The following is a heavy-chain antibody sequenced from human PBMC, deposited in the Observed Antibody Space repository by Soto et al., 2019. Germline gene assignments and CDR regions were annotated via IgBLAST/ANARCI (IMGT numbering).Heavy chain of an antibody. Sequence: PGKSLKISCRCSGYTFSNFCIALVLHLPGKGLDWMGIIYPGDHETRYSPSFHGKVTISADKSINTAYLQWSSLEASDSAFYYCARSPRSSPYFDYWGQGALVTFSS. CDR1: GYTFSNFC. J-gene: IGHJ4*02. CDR3: ARSPRSSPYFDY. V-gene: IGHV5-51*01. D-gene: IGHD6-13*01. CDR2: IYPGDHET.